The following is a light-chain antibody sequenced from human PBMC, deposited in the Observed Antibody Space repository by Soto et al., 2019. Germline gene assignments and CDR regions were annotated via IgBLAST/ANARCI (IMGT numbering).Light chain of an antibody. V-gene: IGLV6-57*03. CDR3: QSYHSSYPYV. J-gene: IGLJ1*01. Sequence: NFMLPQPHSVSESPGKTVTISCTRSGGSITSGYVQWYQQRPGSAPTTVIYEDNQRPSGVPDRFSGSIDSSSNSASLTISGLKTEDEAGYYCQSYHSSYPYVFGTGTTVTVL. CDR1: GGSITSGY. CDR2: EDN.